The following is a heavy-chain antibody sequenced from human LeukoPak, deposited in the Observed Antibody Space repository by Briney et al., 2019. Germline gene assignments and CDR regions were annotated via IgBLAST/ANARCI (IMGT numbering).Heavy chain of an antibody. D-gene: IGHD3-16*01. CDR1: GGSISSGDYY. J-gene: IGHJ5*02. V-gene: IGHV4-30-4*08. CDR3: ARDLGGQDTGERFDP. Sequence: SETLSLTCTVSGGSISSGDYYWSWIRQPPGKGQEWIGYIYYSGSTYYNPSLKSRVTISVDTSKNQFSLKLSSVTAADTAVYYCARDLGGQDTGERFDPWGQGTLVTVSS. CDR2: IYYSGST.